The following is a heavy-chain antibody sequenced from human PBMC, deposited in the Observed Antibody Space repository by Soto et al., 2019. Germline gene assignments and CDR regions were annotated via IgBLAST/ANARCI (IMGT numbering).Heavy chain of an antibody. CDR3: AKPQIAMHYYYGMEV. CDR1: GYTFTSFY. J-gene: IGHJ6*02. Sequence: QVQLVQSGAEVKKPGASVKVSCKASGYTFTSFYMHWVRQAHGQGLEWMGIINPSGTTTDDAQKSQRRVTMTKDTATSTYNMELSSVTYEDTAVYYCAKPQIAMHYYYGMEVWGQGTALTRSS. V-gene: IGHV1-46*01. CDR2: INPSGTTT.